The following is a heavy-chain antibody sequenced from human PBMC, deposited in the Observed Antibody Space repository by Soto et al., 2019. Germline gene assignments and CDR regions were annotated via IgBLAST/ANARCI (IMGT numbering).Heavy chain of an antibody. V-gene: IGHV4-34*01. Sequence: SETLSLTCAVYGGSFSGYYWSWIRQPPGKGLEWIGEINHSGSTNYNPSLKRRVTISVDTSKNPFSLKLSTLTAADTAVYYCARGAPWSGGFDLWGRGTLVTVSS. CDR3: ARGAPWSGGFDL. CDR1: GGSFSGYY. CDR2: INHSGST. J-gene: IGHJ2*01. D-gene: IGHD2-15*01.